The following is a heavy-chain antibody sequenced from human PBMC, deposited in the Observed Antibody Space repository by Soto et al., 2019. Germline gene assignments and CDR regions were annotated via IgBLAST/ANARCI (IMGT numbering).Heavy chain of an antibody. Sequence: GESLKISCAASGFTFSSYAMSWVRQAPGKGLEWVSAISGSGGSTYYADSVKGRFTISRDNSKNTLYLQMNSLRAEDTAVYYCAKDDSSGYYYEGAFDIWGQGTMVTVSS. J-gene: IGHJ3*02. D-gene: IGHD3-22*01. CDR1: GFTFSSYA. CDR3: AKDDSSGYYYEGAFDI. V-gene: IGHV3-23*01. CDR2: ISGSGGST.